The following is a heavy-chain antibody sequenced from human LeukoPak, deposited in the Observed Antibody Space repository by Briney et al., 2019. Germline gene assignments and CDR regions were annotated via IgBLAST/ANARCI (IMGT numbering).Heavy chain of an antibody. Sequence: GGSLRLSCAASGFTFSNYGMHWVRQAPGKGLEWMAVVSYDGSNKYYADSMKGRFTISRDNSKNTLYLQMNSLRAEDTAVYYCANVNAMSTGYWGQGTLVTVSS. V-gene: IGHV3-30*18. CDR1: GFTFSNYG. J-gene: IGHJ4*02. D-gene: IGHD2-2*01. CDR2: VSYDGSNK. CDR3: ANVNAMSTGY.